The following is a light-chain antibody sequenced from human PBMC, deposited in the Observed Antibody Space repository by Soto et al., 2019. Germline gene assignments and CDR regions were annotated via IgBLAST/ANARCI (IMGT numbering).Light chain of an antibody. V-gene: IGLV2-14*03. CDR3: NSYTTPRNI. CDR1: SSDIGGYSY. J-gene: IGLJ2*01. Sequence: QSALTQPASVSGSPGQSITISCTGTSSDIGGYSYVSWYQQHPGKAPKLLIYDVSNRPSGISNRFSGSKSGNTASLTISGLQAEDEADYYCNSYTTPRNIFGGGTKLTVL. CDR2: DVS.